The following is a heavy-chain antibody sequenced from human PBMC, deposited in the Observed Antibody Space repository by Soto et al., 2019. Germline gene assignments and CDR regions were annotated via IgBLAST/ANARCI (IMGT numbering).Heavy chain of an antibody. CDR3: ARDPAYCSGGSCSLPYFDY. D-gene: IGHD2-15*01. J-gene: IGHJ4*02. CDR1: GGTFSSYT. Sequence: PSASVKVSCKASGGTFSSYTISWVRQAPGQGLEWMGRIIPILGIANYAQKFQGRVTITADKSTSTAYMELSSLRSEDTAVYYCARDPAYCSGGSCSLPYFDYWGQGTLVTVSS. V-gene: IGHV1-69*04. CDR2: IIPILGIA.